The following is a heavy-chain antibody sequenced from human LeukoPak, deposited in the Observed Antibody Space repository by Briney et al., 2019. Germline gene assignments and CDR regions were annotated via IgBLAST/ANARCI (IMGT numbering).Heavy chain of an antibody. CDR1: RFTFSNCA. D-gene: IGHD1-26*01. CDR2: ISGSGGST. Sequence: GGSLRLSSAASRFTFSNCAMSWVRQAPGKGLEWVSGISGSGGSTYYADSMKGRFTVSRDNSKNTLYLQMNSLRAEDTAVYYCAKGQISSGELLRFDYWGQGTLVTVSS. V-gene: IGHV3-23*01. CDR3: AKGQISSGELLRFDY. J-gene: IGHJ4*02.